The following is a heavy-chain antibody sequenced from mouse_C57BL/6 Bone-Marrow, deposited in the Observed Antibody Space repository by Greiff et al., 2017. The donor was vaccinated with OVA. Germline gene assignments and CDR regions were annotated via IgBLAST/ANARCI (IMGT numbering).Heavy chain of an antibody. CDR3: AGYDYDEGAMDY. J-gene: IGHJ4*01. V-gene: IGHV5-4*03. D-gene: IGHD2-4*01. CDR1: GFPFHSYA. Sequence: EVKGVGFGGGLVKPGGALKLSCAASGFPFHSYALSWVCPTPEKRAGWVATISDGGSYTYYPDNVKGRFTISRDNAKNNLYLQMSHLKAEDTAMYYCAGYDYDEGAMDYWGQGTSVTVSS. CDR2: ISDGGSYT.